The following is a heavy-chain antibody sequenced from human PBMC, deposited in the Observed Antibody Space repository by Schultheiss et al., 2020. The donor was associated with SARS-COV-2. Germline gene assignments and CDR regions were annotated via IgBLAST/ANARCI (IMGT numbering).Heavy chain of an antibody. CDR1: GFTVSSNY. Sequence: GGSLRLSCAASGFTVSSNYMSWVRQAPGKGLEWVAVISYDGSNKYYADSVKGRFTISRDNSKNTLYLQMNSLRAEDTAVYYCAKPPGGYWGQGTLVTVSS. V-gene: IGHV3-30*18. D-gene: IGHD1-26*01. CDR3: AKPPGGY. J-gene: IGHJ4*02. CDR2: ISYDGSNK.